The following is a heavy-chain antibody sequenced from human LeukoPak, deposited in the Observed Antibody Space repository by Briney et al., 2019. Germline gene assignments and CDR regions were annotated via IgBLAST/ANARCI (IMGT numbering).Heavy chain of an antibody. CDR1: GGSISSSSYY. D-gene: IGHD4-17*01. J-gene: IGHJ4*02. Sequence: PSETLSLTCTVSGGSISSSSYYWGWIRQPPGKGLEWIGSIYYSGSTYYNPSLKSRVTISVDTSKNQFSLKLSSVTAADTAVYYCAREDYGDYEVKYYFDYWGQGTLVAVSS. CDR3: AREDYGDYEVKYYFDY. CDR2: IYYSGST. V-gene: IGHV4-39*07.